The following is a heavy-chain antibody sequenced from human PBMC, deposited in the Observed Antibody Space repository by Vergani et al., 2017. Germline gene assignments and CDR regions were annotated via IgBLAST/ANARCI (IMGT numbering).Heavy chain of an antibody. D-gene: IGHD2-2*02. CDR1: GDSISSNNC. CDR3: ATIGYRRCGYYFDY. J-gene: IGHJ4*02. Sequence: QVQLQESGPGLVKPPGTLSLTCAVSGDSISSNNCWTWVRQPPGKGLEWMGEICHTDDTKYSPSRKSRVTVSVDESRNLFSLRLNSVTAADTAVYYCATIGYRRCGYYFDYWGQGILVTVSS. V-gene: IGHV4-4*03. CDR2: ICHTDDT.